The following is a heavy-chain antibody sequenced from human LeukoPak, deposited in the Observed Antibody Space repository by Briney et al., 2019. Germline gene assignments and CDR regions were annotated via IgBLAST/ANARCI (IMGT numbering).Heavy chain of an antibody. D-gene: IGHD6-6*01. CDR2: INHSGST. CDR1: GGSFSGYY. Sequence: SETLSLTCAVYGGSFSGYYWSWIRQPPGKGLEWIGEINHSGSTNYNPSLTSRVTISVDTSKNQFSLKLSSVTAADTAVYYCARAPNFIAALRFDHWGQGTLVTVSS. CDR3: ARAPNFIAALRFDH. J-gene: IGHJ4*02. V-gene: IGHV4-34*01.